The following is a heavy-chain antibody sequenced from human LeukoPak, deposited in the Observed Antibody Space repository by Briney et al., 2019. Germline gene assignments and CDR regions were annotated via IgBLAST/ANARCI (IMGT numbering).Heavy chain of an antibody. Sequence: PSGTLSLTCTVSGGSISSSTYYWGWIRQPPGKGLEWIANILHSGSTYYNPSLKSRVTISVDTSKNQFSLKLTSVTAADTAVYYCARGTKFDFWSGYYTQRFEYFDFWGRGTLVTVSS. CDR3: ARGTKFDFWSGYYTQRFEYFDF. CDR2: ILHSGST. V-gene: IGHV4-39*01. CDR1: GGSISSSTYY. D-gene: IGHD3-3*01. J-gene: IGHJ2*01.